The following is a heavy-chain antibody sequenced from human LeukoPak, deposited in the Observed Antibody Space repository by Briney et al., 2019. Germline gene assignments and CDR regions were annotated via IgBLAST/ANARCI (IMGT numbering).Heavy chain of an antibody. J-gene: IGHJ4*02. Sequence: PGGSLRLSCAASGFTFSSYGMSWVRQAPGKGLEWVSAISGSGGSTYYADSVKGRFTISRDNSKNTLYLQMNSLRAEDTAVYYCAKDVHYDSSGYFGYWGQGTLVTVSS. D-gene: IGHD3-22*01. CDR2: ISGSGGST. CDR1: GFTFSSYG. V-gene: IGHV3-23*01. CDR3: AKDVHYDSSGYFGY.